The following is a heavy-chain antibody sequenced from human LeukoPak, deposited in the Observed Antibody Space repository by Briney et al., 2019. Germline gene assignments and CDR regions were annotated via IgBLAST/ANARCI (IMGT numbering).Heavy chain of an antibody. V-gene: IGHV3-21*01. CDR3: ARPTYDTSGSLSWGTDS. CDR1: GFTVSSNY. J-gene: IGHJ4*02. Sequence: GGSLRLSCAASGFTVSSNYMSWVRQAPGKGLEWVSLIYSDGSFTFYANSMKGRFTISRDNAKNSLYLRMNSPRAEDTAVYYCARPTYDTSGSLSWGTDSWGQGTLVIVSS. CDR2: IYSDGSFT. D-gene: IGHD3-22*01.